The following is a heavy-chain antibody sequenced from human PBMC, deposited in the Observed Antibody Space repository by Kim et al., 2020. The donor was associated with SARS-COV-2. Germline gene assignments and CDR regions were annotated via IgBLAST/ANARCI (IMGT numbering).Heavy chain of an antibody. CDR3: ARRRYDIQLGYYYYYMDV. CDR1: GFTFSSYG. CDR2: IWYDGSNK. D-gene: IGHD3-9*01. Sequence: GGSLRLSCAASGFTFSSYGMHWVRQAPGKGLEWVAVIWYDGSNKYYADSVKGRFTISRDNSKNTLYLQMNSLRAEDTAVYYCARRRYDIQLGYYYYYMDVWGKGTTVTVSS. V-gene: IGHV3-33*01. J-gene: IGHJ6*03.